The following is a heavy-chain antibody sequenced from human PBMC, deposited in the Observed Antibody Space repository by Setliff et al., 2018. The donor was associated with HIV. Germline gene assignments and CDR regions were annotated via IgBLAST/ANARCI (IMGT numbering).Heavy chain of an antibody. CDR1: GYTFTDYY. CDR3: ARAGSGSYYNAPHY. V-gene: IGHV1-2*02. Sequence: ASVKVSCKASGYTFTDYYIHWVRQAPGQGLEWMGWIYPNTGGTNYAQKFQGRVTMTRDTSISTAYLQWSSLKASDTAMYYCARAGSGSYYNAPHYWGQGTLVTVSS. D-gene: IGHD3-10*01. CDR2: IYPNTGGT. J-gene: IGHJ4*02.